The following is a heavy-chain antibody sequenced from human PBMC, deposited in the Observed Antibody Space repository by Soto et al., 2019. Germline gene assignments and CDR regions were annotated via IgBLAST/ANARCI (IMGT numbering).Heavy chain of an antibody. D-gene: IGHD5-12*01. CDR3: ARVAWQSLDY. V-gene: IGHV1-46*01. Sequence: QVQLVQSGAEVKKPGASVKVSCKASGYILTRYHMHWVRQAPGQGLEWMGVINPSDGGTTYAQKFQGRVPMTRDTSTSTVYMELSSLRSEDTAMYYCARVAWQSLDYWGQGTLVTVSS. J-gene: IGHJ4*02. CDR2: INPSDGGT. CDR1: GYILTRYH.